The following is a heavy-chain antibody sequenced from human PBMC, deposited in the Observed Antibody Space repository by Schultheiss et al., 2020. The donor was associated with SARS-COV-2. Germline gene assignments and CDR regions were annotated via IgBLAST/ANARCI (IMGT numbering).Heavy chain of an antibody. CDR2: ISYDGSNK. V-gene: IGHV3-30*01. J-gene: IGHJ4*02. D-gene: IGHD6-19*01. Sequence: GESLKISCAASGFTFSSYAMHWVRQAPGKGLEWVAVISYDGSNKYYADSVKGRFTISRDNSKNTLYLQMNSLRAEDTAVYYCARDGTAVAGTGPGDYWGQGTLVTVSS. CDR1: GFTFSSYA. CDR3: ARDGTAVAGTGPGDY.